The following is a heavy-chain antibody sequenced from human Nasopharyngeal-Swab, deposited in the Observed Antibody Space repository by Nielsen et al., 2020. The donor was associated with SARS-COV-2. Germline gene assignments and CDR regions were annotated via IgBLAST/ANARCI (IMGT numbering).Heavy chain of an antibody. V-gene: IGHV4-34*01. CDR2: INHSGST. D-gene: IGHD5-12*01. Sequence: VRQMPGKGLEWIGEINHSGSTNYNPSLKSRVIISVDTSKNQFSLKLSSVTAAGTAVYYCARGAPRGGYDFSLYYYYYYGVDVWGQGTTVTVSS. J-gene: IGHJ6*02. CDR3: ARGAPRGGYDFSLYYYYYYGVDV.